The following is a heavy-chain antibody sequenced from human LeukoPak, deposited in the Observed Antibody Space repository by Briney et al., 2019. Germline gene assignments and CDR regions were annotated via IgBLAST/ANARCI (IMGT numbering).Heavy chain of an antibody. CDR1: GFTVSSNY. CDR2: IYSGGST. CDR3: ARISGYSYVPYYFDY. V-gene: IGHV3-66*02. Sequence: GGSLRLSCAASGFTVSSNYMSWVRQAPGKGLEWVSVIYSGGSTYFADSVKGRFTISRDNSKNTLYLQMNSLRAEDTAVYYCARISGYSYVPYYFDYWGQGTLVTVSS. D-gene: IGHD5-18*01. J-gene: IGHJ4*02.